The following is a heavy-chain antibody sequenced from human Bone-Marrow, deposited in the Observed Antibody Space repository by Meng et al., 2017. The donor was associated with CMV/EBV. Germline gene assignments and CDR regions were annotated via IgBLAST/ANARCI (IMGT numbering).Heavy chain of an antibody. J-gene: IGHJ4*02. V-gene: IGHV3-7*01. Sequence: GESLKISCAASGFTFSSYWMSWVRQAPGKGLEWVANIKQDGSEKYYADSVKGRFTISRDNAKNSLYLQMNSLRAEDTAVYYCARERGYSGYEDYCGQGTLVTVSS. D-gene: IGHD5-12*01. CDR3: ARERGYSGYEDY. CDR1: GFTFSSYW. CDR2: IKQDGSEK.